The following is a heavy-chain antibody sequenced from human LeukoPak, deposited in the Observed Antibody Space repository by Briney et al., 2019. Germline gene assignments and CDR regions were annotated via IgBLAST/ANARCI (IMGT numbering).Heavy chain of an antibody. J-gene: IGHJ6*02. Sequence: PGGSLRLFCAASGFPFNRHAMSWVRQAPGKGLEWVSAISGGGGSTYYGDSVKGRLNISRDNSRNTLYLQMSSLRAEDTAIYYCAKTLNHYNYGLFYYGMDVWGRGTTVTVSS. CDR2: ISGGGGST. D-gene: IGHD5-24*01. CDR3: AKTLNHYNYGLFYYGMDV. V-gene: IGHV3-23*01. CDR1: GFPFNRHA.